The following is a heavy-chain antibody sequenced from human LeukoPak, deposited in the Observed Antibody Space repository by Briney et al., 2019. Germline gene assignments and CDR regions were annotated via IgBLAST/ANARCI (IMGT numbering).Heavy chain of an antibody. CDR2: TDISGGST. CDR3: ADDVSPIDY. J-gene: IGHJ4*01. V-gene: IGHV3-23*01. D-gene: IGHD2/OR15-2a*01. Sequence: GGSLRLFCAACGFTFFSHALCCVRQAPGKGLEWVSSTDISGGSTYYADSVQGRFTISRDNSKNTLYLQMNSLRAEDTALYYCADDVSPIDYCGPATLVTVSS. CDR1: GFTFFSHA.